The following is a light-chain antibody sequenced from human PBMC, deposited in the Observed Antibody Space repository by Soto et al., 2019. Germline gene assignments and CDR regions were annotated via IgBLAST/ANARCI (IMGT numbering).Light chain of an antibody. CDR1: NSNIGAGYD. J-gene: IGLJ2*01. CDR3: QSHDNSLSRSV. Sequence: QSVLTQPPSVSGAPGQRVTISCTGSNSNIGAGYDVHWYQHLPGTAPRLLIYANTNRPSGVPDRFSASRSGTSASLAITGLQPEDESDSFCQSHDNSLSRSVFGGGTKLTVL. V-gene: IGLV1-40*01. CDR2: ANT.